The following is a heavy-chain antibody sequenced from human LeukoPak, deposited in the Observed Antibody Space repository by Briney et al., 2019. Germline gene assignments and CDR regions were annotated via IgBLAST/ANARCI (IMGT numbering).Heavy chain of an antibody. CDR1: GYSFTAYW. Sequence: ASVTVSCKASGYSFTAYWLHWVRQPPGQGLEGKGYMHPNSGVTGYAQSFQGRVTMISDTSISTAYRELNSLRSDDSAVYYCAREPSRLQSDYWGQGTLVSVPS. CDR2: MHPNSGVT. CDR3: AREPSRLQSDY. V-gene: IGHV1-2*02. J-gene: IGHJ4*01. D-gene: IGHD5-24*01.